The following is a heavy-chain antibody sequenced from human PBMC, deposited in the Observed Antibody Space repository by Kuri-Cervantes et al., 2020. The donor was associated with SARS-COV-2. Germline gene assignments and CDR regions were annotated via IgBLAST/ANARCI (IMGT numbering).Heavy chain of an antibody. Sequence: GGSLRLSCAASGFTFSSYWMSWVRQAPGKGLEWVANIKKDGSERFYLDSVKGRFTISRENAKNSLYLQMDSLRVEDTAVYYCAREADSSSWYAYWGQGALVTVSS. CDR2: IKKDGSER. J-gene: IGHJ4*02. D-gene: IGHD3-22*01. CDR1: GFTFSSYW. CDR3: AREADSSSWYAY. V-gene: IGHV3-7*01.